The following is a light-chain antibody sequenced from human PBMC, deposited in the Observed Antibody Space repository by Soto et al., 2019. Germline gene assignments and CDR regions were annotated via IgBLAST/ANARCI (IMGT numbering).Light chain of an antibody. J-gene: IGKJ4*01. CDR2: GAT. V-gene: IGKV3-15*01. CDR1: QSVSTR. Sequence: EIVMTQSPATLSVSPGERVTLSCRASQSVSTRLAWYQHKPGQSPRLLISGATTGATGIPPRFSASGSGTDFTLTVNSLQSEDIAVYYCLQYHNWPVTFGGGTKVDIK. CDR3: LQYHNWPVT.